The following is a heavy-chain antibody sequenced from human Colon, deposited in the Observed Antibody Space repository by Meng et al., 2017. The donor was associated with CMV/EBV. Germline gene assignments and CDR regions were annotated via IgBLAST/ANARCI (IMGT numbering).Heavy chain of an antibody. CDR3: ARDRDTVVVEGWFDP. Sequence: SGYTFTKYDMHWVRQAPGQGLEWMGIINTGGGATSYAQKFQGRITMTRDTSTNTVYMELSSLRSEDTAVYYCARDRDTVVVEGWFDPWGQGTLVTVSS. D-gene: IGHD4-23*01. J-gene: IGHJ5*02. CDR2: INTGGGAT. CDR1: GYTFTKYD. V-gene: IGHV1-46*01.